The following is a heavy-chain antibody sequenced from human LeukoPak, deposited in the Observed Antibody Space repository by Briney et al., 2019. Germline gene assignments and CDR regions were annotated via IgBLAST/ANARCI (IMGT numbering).Heavy chain of an antibody. V-gene: IGHV1-18*01. CDR1: GYTFTSYG. Sequence: ASVKVSCKASGYTFTSYGISWVRQAPGQGLEWMGWISAYNGNTNYAQKVQGRLTMTTDTSTTTAYMELGSLRSDDTAVYYCARDSSDNAMDVWGQGTTVTVSS. CDR2: ISAYNGNT. D-gene: IGHD2-21*02. CDR3: ARDSSDNAMDV. J-gene: IGHJ6*02.